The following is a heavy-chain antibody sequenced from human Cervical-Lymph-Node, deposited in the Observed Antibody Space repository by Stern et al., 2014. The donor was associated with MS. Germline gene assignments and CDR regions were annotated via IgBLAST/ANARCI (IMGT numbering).Heavy chain of an antibody. J-gene: IGHJ4*02. CDR3: ARQTTAWASDV. CDR2: IYPGDSET. CDR1: GFKFSIYW. Sequence: EVQLVESGAELVRPGESLKISCKGSGFKFSIYWIAWVRQMPGKGLEWMWIIYPGDSETRYSPSFQGPFPISADKSASTPYLHWSSLNASDTAMYFCARQTTAWASDVWGQGTLVTVSS. V-gene: IGHV5-51*01. D-gene: IGHD1-14*01.